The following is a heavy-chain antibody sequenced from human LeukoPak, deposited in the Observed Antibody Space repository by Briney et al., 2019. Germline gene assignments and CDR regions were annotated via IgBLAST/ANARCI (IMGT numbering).Heavy chain of an antibody. Sequence: TGGSLRLSCAASGFTFSSYGMHWVRLAPGKGLEWVAFIRYDGSNKYYADSVKGRFTISRDNSKNTLYLQMNSLRAEDTAVYYCAKDLVDDLWSGYYGGSDYWGQGTLVTVSS. J-gene: IGHJ4*02. D-gene: IGHD3-3*01. V-gene: IGHV3-30*02. CDR3: AKDLVDDLWSGYYGGSDY. CDR1: GFTFSSYG. CDR2: IRYDGSNK.